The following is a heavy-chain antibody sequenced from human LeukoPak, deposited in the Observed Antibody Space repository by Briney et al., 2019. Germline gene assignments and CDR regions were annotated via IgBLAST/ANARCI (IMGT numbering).Heavy chain of an antibody. CDR3: AELGITMIGGV. J-gene: IGHJ6*04. Sequence: GGSLRLSCAASGFTFSSYEMNWVRQAPGKGVEWVSYISSSGSTIYYADSVKGRFTISRDNAKNSLYLQMNSLRAEDTAVYYCAELGITMIGGVWGKGTTVTISS. D-gene: IGHD3-10*02. CDR2: ISSSGSTI. CDR1: GFTFSSYE. V-gene: IGHV3-48*03.